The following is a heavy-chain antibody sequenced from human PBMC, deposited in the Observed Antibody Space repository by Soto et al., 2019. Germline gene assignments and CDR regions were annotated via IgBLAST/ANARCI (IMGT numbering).Heavy chain of an antibody. D-gene: IGHD5-18*01. CDR1: GASISVIIYS. V-gene: IGHV4-39*01. CDR2: IYYIGST. J-gene: IGHJ4*02. CDR3: ARYSYGYFWGLG. Sequence: QLQLQESGPGLVKPSETLSLTCTVSGASISVIIYSWGWIGRPPGKGREGIGSIYYIGSTHYNPSLKSRVTISVDTSKNQFSLKLSSVTAADTAVYYCARYSYGYFWGLGWGQGTLVTVSS.